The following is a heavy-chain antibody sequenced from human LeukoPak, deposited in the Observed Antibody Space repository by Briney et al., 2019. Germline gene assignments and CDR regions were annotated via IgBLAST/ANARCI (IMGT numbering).Heavy chain of an antibody. D-gene: IGHD2-2*01. Sequence: GGSLRLSYAASGFTFSSYEMNWVRQAPGKVLEWVSYISSSGSTIYYADSVKGRFTISRDNAKNSLYLQMNSLRAEDTAVYYCARGCRSTSCDLEFDPWGQGTLVTVSS. J-gene: IGHJ5*02. CDR1: GFTFSSYE. V-gene: IGHV3-48*03. CDR3: ARGCRSTSCDLEFDP. CDR2: ISSSGSTI.